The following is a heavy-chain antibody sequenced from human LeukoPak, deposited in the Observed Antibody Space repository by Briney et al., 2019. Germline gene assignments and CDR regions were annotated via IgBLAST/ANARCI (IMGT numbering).Heavy chain of an antibody. Sequence: GGSLRLSCAASGFAFSSYAMSWVRQAPGKGLEWVSAISGSGGSTYYADSVKGRFTISRDNSKNTPYLQMNSLRAEDTAVYYCAKRSGDWLLYRYFDYWGQGTLVTVSS. D-gene: IGHD3-9*01. V-gene: IGHV3-23*01. J-gene: IGHJ4*02. CDR2: ISGSGGST. CDR1: GFAFSSYA. CDR3: AKRSGDWLLYRYFDY.